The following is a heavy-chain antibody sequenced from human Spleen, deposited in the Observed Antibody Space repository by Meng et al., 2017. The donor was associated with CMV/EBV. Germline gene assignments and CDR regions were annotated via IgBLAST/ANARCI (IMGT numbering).Heavy chain of an antibody. V-gene: IGHV3-21*01. J-gene: IGHJ4*02. D-gene: IGHD6-19*01. CDR1: GFTFDDYG. CDR2: ISSSSSYI. CDR3: ARDRVLAGGYYFDY. Sequence: GGSLRLSCAASGFTFDDYGMSWVRQAPGKGLEWVSSISSSSSYIYYADSVKGRFTISRDNAKNSLYLQMNSLRAEDTAVYYCARDRVLAGGYYFDYWGQGTLVTVSS.